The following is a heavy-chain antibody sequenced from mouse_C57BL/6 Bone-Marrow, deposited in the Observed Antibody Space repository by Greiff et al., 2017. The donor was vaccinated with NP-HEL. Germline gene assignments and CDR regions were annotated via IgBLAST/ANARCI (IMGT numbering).Heavy chain of an antibody. CDR2: IDPENGDT. Sequence: DVQLVESGAELVRPGASVKLSCTASGFNIKDDYMHWVKQRPEQGLEWIGWIDPENGDTEYASKFQGKATITADTSSNTAYRQLSSLTSEDTAVYYCTTCLDGYYDYWGQGTTLTVSS. CDR3: TTCLDGYYDY. D-gene: IGHD2-3*01. CDR1: GFNIKDDY. V-gene: IGHV14-4*01. J-gene: IGHJ2*01.